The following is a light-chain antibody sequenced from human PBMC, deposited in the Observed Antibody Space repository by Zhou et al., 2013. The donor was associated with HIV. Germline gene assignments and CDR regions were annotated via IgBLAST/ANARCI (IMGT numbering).Light chain of an antibody. CDR1: HSIISNY. CDR2: GAS. J-gene: IGKJ4*01. Sequence: EIVLTQSPGTLSLSPGERATLSCRTSHSIISNYVAWYQQNPGQAPRLLIYGASARATGIPDRFSGSGSGTDFTLTISRLEPGDFAVYYCQQYGSSQGLTFGGGTKVEIK. V-gene: IGKV3-20*01. CDR3: QQYGSSQGLT.